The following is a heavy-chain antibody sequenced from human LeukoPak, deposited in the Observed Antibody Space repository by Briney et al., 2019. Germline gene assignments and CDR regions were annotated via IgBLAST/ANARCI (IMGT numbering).Heavy chain of an antibody. CDR3: AREGLPSHAVWFGELSTVPYYYYGMDV. J-gene: IGHJ6*02. Sequence: GGSLRLSCAASRFTLSNYWMSWVRQAPGKGLEWVANIKQDGSETYYVDSVKGRFTISRDNAKNSLYLQMNSLRAEDTAVYYCAREGLPSHAVWFGELSTVPYYYYGMDVWGQGTTVTVSS. D-gene: IGHD3-10*01. CDR2: IKQDGSET. V-gene: IGHV3-7*01. CDR1: RFTLSNYW.